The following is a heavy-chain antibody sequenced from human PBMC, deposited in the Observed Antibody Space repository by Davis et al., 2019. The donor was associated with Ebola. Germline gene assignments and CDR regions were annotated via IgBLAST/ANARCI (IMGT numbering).Heavy chain of an antibody. J-gene: IGHJ6*02. CDR1: GYSFTSYW. Sequence: GESLKISCKGSGYSFTSYWIGWVRQMPGKGLEWMGIIHPGDSDTRYSPSFQGQVTISPDKSISTAYLQWSSLKASDTAMYYCARNRAIPASYYYYGMDVWGQGTTVTVSS. V-gene: IGHV5-51*01. D-gene: IGHD1-26*01. CDR2: IHPGDSDT. CDR3: ARNRAIPASYYYYGMDV.